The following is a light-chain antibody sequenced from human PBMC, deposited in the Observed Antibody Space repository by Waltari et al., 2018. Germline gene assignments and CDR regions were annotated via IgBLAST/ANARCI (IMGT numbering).Light chain of an antibody. J-gene: IGLJ2*01. CDR2: EVS. V-gene: IGLV2-8*01. CDR1: SSDVGGYNY. Sequence: QSALTQPPSASGSPGQSVTISCTGTSSDVGGYNYVSWYQQHPGRAPKLVIYEVSKRPSGVPDRVSGSKSGNTAALTVSGLQAEDEADFYCSSYAGSNNFVVFGGGTKLTVL. CDR3: SSYAGSNNFVV.